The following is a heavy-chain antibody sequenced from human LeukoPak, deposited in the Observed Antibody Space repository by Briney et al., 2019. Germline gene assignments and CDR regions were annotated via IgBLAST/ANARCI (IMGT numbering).Heavy chain of an antibody. CDR3: AKRDSSGSYYFDY. Sequence: GGSLRLSCAASGFTFSSYDMSWVRQAPGKGLEWVSTINSYGAYTYYADSVRGRLTISRDNSKNTLYLQMNSLRAEDTAVFYCAKRDSSGSYYFDYWGQGTLVTVSS. D-gene: IGHD3-22*01. CDR2: INSYGAYT. V-gene: IGHV3-23*01. J-gene: IGHJ4*02. CDR1: GFTFSSYD.